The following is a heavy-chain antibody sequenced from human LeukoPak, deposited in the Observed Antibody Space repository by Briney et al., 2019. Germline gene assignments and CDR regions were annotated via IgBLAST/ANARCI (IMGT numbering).Heavy chain of an antibody. J-gene: IGHJ5*02. CDR1: GGSISSTHW. CDR3: ARECGGGTCP. CDR2: IHHSGST. V-gene: IGHV4-4*02. D-gene: IGHD2-15*01. Sequence: TSETLSLTCAVSGGSISSTHWWNWVRQSPGKGLEWIGEIHHSGSTNYNPSLKSRVTISLDKSKSQIFLKMTSVSAADTAVYYCARECGGGTCPWGQGTLVTVSS.